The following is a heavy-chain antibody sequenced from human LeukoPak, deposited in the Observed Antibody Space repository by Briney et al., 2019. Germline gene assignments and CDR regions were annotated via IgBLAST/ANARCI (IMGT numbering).Heavy chain of an antibody. V-gene: IGHV3-30*18. CDR2: ISYDGSNK. D-gene: IGHD3-16*02. J-gene: IGHJ4*02. Sequence: SGGSLRLSCAASGFTFSSYGMHWVRQAPGKGLEWVAVISYDGSNKYYADSVKGRFTISRDNSKNTLYLQMNSLRAEDTAVYYCAKDGVLDYVWGSYHHFDYWGQGTLVTVSS. CDR3: AKDGVLDYVWGSYHHFDY. CDR1: GFTFSSYG.